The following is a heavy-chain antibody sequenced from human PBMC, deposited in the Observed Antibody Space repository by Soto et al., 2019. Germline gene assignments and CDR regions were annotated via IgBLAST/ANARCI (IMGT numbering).Heavy chain of an antibody. J-gene: IGHJ4*02. CDR1: GFTFSSYS. V-gene: IGHV3-21*01. D-gene: IGHD2-8*01. CDR3: ARGAHVRYCTNGVCHLNRWPRVGY. Sequence: GGSLRVACAASGFTFSSYSMNWVRQAPGKGLEWVSSISSSSRYIYYADSGKGRFTISRDNAKNSLYLQMNSLRAEDTAVYYCARGAHVRYCTNGVCHLNRWPRVGYWGQGTPVTVSS. CDR2: ISSSSRYI.